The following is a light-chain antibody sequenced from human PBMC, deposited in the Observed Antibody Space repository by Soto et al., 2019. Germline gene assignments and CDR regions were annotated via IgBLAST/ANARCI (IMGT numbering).Light chain of an antibody. V-gene: IGKV3-15*01. CDR3: QQYNNWPQT. J-gene: IGKJ1*01. Sequence: ESVMTQSPATLSVSPGERATLSCRASQSVSSNLAWYQQKPGQAPRLLIYGAYTRATGFPARFSGSGSGTEFTLTISSLQSEDFAVYYCQQYNNWPQTFGQGTKV. CDR1: QSVSSN. CDR2: GAY.